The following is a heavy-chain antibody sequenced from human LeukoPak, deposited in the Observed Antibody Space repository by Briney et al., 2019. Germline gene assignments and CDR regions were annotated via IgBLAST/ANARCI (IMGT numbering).Heavy chain of an antibody. D-gene: IGHD2-2*01. CDR2: ISGSGGST. CDR1: GFTFSSYA. J-gene: IGHJ6*02. Sequence: GGSLRLSCAASGFTFSSYAMSWVRQAPGKGLEWVSAISGSGGSTYYADSVKGRFTISRDNSKNTLYLQMNSLRAEDTAVYYCAKGWSVRDVVVVPAAIGYYYGMDVWGQGTTVTVSS. V-gene: IGHV3-23*01. CDR3: AKGWSVRDVVVVPAAIGYYYGMDV.